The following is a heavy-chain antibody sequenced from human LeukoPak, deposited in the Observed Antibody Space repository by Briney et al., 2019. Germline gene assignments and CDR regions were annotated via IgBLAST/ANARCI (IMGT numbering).Heavy chain of an antibody. Sequence: GGSLRLSCAGSGFSFSGYWMHWVRQAPAKGLVWVSRINSDGSTTNYADSVKGRFTISRDNAKNTLYLQMNSLRAEDTAVYYCARDLSWGSDGFDIWGQGTMVTVSS. J-gene: IGHJ3*02. CDR1: GFSFSGYW. V-gene: IGHV3-74*01. CDR3: ARDLSWGSDGFDI. D-gene: IGHD7-27*01. CDR2: INSDGSTT.